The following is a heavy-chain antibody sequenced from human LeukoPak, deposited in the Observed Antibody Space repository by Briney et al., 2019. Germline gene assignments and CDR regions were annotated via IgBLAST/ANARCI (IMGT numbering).Heavy chain of an antibody. CDR3: ARVTMVRGVIDY. CDR2: INPNSGGT. CDR1: GYTFTIYY. J-gene: IGHJ4*02. D-gene: IGHD3-10*01. Sequence: ASVKVSCKASGYTFTIYYMHRVRQAPGQGLEWMGWINPNSGGTNYAQKFQGRVTMTRDTSISTAYMELSRLRSDDTAVYYCARVTMVRGVIDYWGQGTLVTVSS. V-gene: IGHV1-2*02.